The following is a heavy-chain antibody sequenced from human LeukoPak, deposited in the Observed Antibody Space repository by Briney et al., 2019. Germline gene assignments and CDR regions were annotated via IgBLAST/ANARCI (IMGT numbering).Heavy chain of an antibody. CDR1: GYSIRTGYF. CDR3: ARPYYYGSGTDY. V-gene: IGHV4-38-2*01. J-gene: IGHJ4*02. Sequence: SETLSLTCAVSGYSIRTGYFWGWIRQPPGKGLEGIGSIYYSGSTYYNPSLKSRVTISVDTSKNQFSLKLSSVTAADTAVYYCARPYYYGSGTDYWGQGTLVTVSS. CDR2: IYYSGST. D-gene: IGHD3-10*01.